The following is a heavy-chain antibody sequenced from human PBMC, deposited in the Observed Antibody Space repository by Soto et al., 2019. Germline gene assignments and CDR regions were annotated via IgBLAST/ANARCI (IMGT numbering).Heavy chain of an antibody. Sequence: GESLKISCQGSGNTFSTYWIAWVRQMPGKGLEWVGRIDLGTTYVHYSPSFHGRVTISFDKAINTAYLQWIRLEVSDTAKYYCTRPLGGDSSGYYSTYFAMDVGGQGTTVTVAS. J-gene: IGHJ6*02. CDR3: TRPLGGDSSGYYSTYFAMDV. CDR1: GNTFSTYW. CDR2: IDLGTTYV. V-gene: IGHV5-10-1*01. D-gene: IGHD3-22*01.